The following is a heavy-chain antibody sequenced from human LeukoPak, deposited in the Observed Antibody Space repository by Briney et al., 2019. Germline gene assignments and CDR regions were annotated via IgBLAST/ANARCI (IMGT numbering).Heavy chain of an antibody. CDR3: ARDHYYDSSGYYHLFYYYYYMDV. CDR2: IHYSGST. V-gene: IGHV4-39*07. Sequence: SETLSLTCTVSGGSISSSSYYWGWIRQPPGKGLEWIGSIHYSGSTYYNPSLKSRVTISVDTSKNQFSLKLSSVTAADTAVYYCARDHYYDSSGYYHLFYYYYYMDVWGKGTTVTVSS. CDR1: GGSISSSSYY. J-gene: IGHJ6*03. D-gene: IGHD3-22*01.